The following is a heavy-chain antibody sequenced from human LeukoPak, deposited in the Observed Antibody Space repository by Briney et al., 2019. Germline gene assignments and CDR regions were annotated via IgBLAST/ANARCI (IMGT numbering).Heavy chain of an antibody. V-gene: IGHV3-20*04. D-gene: IGHD3-9*01. CDR3: ARGYDILTGGWFDP. CDR1: GFTFDDYG. Sequence: GGSLRLSCAASGFTFDDYGMSWVRQAPGKGLEWVSGINWNGGSTGYADSVKGRFTISRDNAKNSLYLQMNSLRAEDTALYYCARGYDILTGGWFDPWGQGTLVTVSS. J-gene: IGHJ5*02. CDR2: INWNGGST.